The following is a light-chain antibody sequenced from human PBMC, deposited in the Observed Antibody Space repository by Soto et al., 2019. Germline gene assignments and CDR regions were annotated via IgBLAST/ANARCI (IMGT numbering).Light chain of an antibody. J-gene: IGLJ1*01. CDR1: SSDVGGSNF. CDR2: DVA. CDR3: ISYTSDDVRYV. V-gene: IGLV2-14*03. Sequence: QSVLTQPASVSDSPGQSITISCTGTSSDVGGSNFVSWYQQHPGKPPKLIIYDVANRPSGVSNRFSGSKSGNTASLTISGLQSDDEADYYCISYTSDDVRYVFGTGTKVTVL.